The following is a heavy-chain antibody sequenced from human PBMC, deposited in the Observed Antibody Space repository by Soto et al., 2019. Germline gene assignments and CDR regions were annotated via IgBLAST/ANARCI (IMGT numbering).Heavy chain of an antibody. Sequence: QVQLQESGPGLVKPSETLSLTCTVSGGSISRYYWSWLRQPPGKGLEWIGYIYYSGSTNYNPSLKSRLTISVDTSKNQFSLKLRSVTAADTAVYYCARSVTILGLDPWGQGTLVAVSS. V-gene: IGHV4-59*01. CDR3: ARSVTILGLDP. J-gene: IGHJ5*02. D-gene: IGHD3-3*01. CDR2: IYYSGST. CDR1: GGSISRYY.